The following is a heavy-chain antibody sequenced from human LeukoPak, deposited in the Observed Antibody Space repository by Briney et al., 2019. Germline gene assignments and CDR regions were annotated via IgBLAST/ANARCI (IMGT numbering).Heavy chain of an antibody. D-gene: IGHD3-9*01. J-gene: IGHJ3*02. CDR1: GGSFSGYY. V-gene: IGHV4-34*01. CDR3: ASSHFDWLLYFDI. CDR2: INHSGST. Sequence: SETLSLTCAVYGGSFSGYYWSWIRQPPGKGLEWIGEINHSGSTNYNPSLKSRVTISVDTSKNQFSLKLSSVTAADTAVYYCASSHFDWLLYFDIWGQGTMVTVSS.